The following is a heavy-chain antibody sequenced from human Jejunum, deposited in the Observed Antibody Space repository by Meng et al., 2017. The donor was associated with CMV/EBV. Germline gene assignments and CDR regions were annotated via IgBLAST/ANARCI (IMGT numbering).Heavy chain of an antibody. D-gene: IGHD2-21*01. V-gene: IGHV1-2*02. CDR1: YTFTGFY. Sequence: YTFTGFYINWGRQAPGQGLEWMGWTNPNNGGTNYAQKFQGRVTMTSDTSTSTAYMELSRLTSDDTAVYYCTRDLYCGGNCYSAVDYWGQGTLVTVSS. CDR2: TNPNNGGT. J-gene: IGHJ4*02. CDR3: TRDLYCGGNCYSAVDY.